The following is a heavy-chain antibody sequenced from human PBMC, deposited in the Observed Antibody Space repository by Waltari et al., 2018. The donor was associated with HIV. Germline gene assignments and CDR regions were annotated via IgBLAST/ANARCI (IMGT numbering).Heavy chain of an antibody. CDR2: ISGSGDST. CDR1: GFTCTHYA. Sequence: EVQLVECGGGLVPFGGSLRHSCAASGFTCTHYASNLVRQAPGKGMEWVSAISGSGDSTYYGDSVKGRFTISRDNAKNTLYLQMNSLRAEDTALYYCAKDDSTGSSGYYPFHYWGQGTLITVSS. V-gene: IGHV3-23*04. D-gene: IGHD3-22*01. J-gene: IGHJ4*02. CDR3: AKDDSTGSSGYYPFHY.